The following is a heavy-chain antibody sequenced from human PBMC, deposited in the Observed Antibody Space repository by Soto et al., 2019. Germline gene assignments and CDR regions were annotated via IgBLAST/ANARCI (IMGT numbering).Heavy chain of an antibody. D-gene: IGHD2-21*02. CDR1: GDTFTDYY. Sequence: QVQLVQSGAEVKKPGASVKVSCKASGDTFTDYYIHWVRQAPGQGLEWMGTVNPSVVKNTYAQHFLGRMTMTRDTSTSTLYMELTSLTSEDTAVYYCARGGHVVVVTAALDYWGQGTLVTVSS. J-gene: IGHJ4*02. CDR3: ARGGHVVVVTAALDY. V-gene: IGHV1-46*01. CDR2: VNPSVVKN.